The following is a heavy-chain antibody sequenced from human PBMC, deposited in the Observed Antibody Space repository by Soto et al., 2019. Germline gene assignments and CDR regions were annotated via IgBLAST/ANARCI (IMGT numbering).Heavy chain of an antibody. CDR1: GGSFRGYY. CDR2: INHSGST. D-gene: IGHD6-13*01. J-gene: IGHJ4*02. V-gene: IGHV4-34*01. CDR3: ARVYSSSWYFDY. Sequence: SQTPSLTCAVYGGSFRGYYWSWIRQPPGKGLEWIGEINHSGSTNYNPSLKSRVTISVDTSKNQFSLKLSSVTAADTAVYYCARVYSSSWYFDYWGQGTLVTVSS.